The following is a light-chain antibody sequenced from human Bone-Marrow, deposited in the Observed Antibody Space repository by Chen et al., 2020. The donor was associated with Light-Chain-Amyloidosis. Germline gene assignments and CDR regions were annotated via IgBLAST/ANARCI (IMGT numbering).Light chain of an antibody. CDR3: MQRIEFPVT. V-gene: IGKV2-40*01. Sequence: DIVMTQTPLSLSVTPGEPASISCRSSQTLLDSDDGNTYLDWFLQKPGQSPQLLIYMVSHRASGVPDRFSGSGSGTDFTLKISRVEAEDVGVYYCMQRIEFPVTFGGGTKVEIK. J-gene: IGKJ4*01. CDR2: MVS. CDR1: QTLLDSDDGNTY.